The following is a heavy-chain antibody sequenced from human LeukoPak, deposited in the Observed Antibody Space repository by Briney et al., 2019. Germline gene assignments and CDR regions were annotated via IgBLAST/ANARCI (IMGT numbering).Heavy chain of an antibody. D-gene: IGHD6-13*01. Sequence: PGGSLRLSCAASGFTFSSYAMSWVRQAPGKGLEWVSAISGSGGSTYYADSVKGRFTISRDNSKNTLYLQMNSLRAEDTAIYYCAKFSAFTSNWYKTPFDCWGQGTLVTVSS. CDR3: AKFSAFTSNWYKTPFDC. V-gene: IGHV3-23*01. CDR2: ISGSGGST. J-gene: IGHJ4*02. CDR1: GFTFSSYA.